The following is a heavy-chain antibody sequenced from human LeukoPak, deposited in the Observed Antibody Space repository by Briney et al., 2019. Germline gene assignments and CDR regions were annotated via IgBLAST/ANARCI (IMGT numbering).Heavy chain of an antibody. CDR2: ISSNGGST. J-gene: IGHJ3*01. Sequence: GGSLRLSCAASGFTFSSYAMHWVRQAPGKGLEYVSAISSNGGSTYYANSVKGRFTISRDNSKNTLYLQMGSLRAEDMAVFYCARDGRRSIDAFELWGQGTMVSVSS. CDR1: GFTFSSYA. V-gene: IGHV3-64*01. CDR3: ARDGRRSIDAFEL.